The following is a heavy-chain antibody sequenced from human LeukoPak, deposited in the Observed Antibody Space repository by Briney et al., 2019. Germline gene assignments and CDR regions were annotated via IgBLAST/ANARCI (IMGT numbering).Heavy chain of an antibody. V-gene: IGHV4-30-4*01. CDR2: IFYTGIT. D-gene: IGHD3-22*01. CDR1: GGSISSSDYH. CDR3: ARVKEYSSDSSGYYHDAFDI. J-gene: IGHJ3*02. Sequence: SETLSLTCTVAGGSISSSDYHWSWVRQPPGKGLEWIGYIFYTGITYYNPSLKSRVNISIDTSKSQLSLKLSSVTAADTAVYYCARVKEYSSDSSGYYHDAFDIWGQGTMVTVSS.